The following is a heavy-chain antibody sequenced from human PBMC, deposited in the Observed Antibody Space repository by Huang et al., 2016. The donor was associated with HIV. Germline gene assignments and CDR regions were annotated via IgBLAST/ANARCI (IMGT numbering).Heavy chain of an antibody. D-gene: IGHD3-10*01. CDR1: GFTFSTYG. J-gene: IGHJ4*02. CDR3: VKDQGHTFMVRYHFDF. CDR2: ISYDGSEK. V-gene: IGHV3-30*18. Sequence: QVQLVESGGGVVQPGRSLRLSCAASGFTFSTYGMHWVRQAPGKGVEWVTVISYDGSEKYYAYSVKGRFTSSRDNSNNTLYLQMNSLRADDTAVYYCVKDQGHTFMVRYHFDFWGQGTLVTVSS.